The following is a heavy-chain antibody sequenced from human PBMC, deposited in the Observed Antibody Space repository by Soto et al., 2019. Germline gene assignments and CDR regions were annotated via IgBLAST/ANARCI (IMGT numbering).Heavy chain of an antibody. V-gene: IGHV5-51*01. CDR1: GYSFTTYW. D-gene: IGHD6-13*01. Sequence: GESLQISCQASGYSFTTYWIGWVRQMPGKGLEWMGIIYPGDSDTRYSPSFQGQVTIPADKSISTAYLQWSSLKASDSAMFYCARKDIAGNSVDFWGQGTLVTVSS. CDR3: ARKDIAGNSVDF. CDR2: IYPGDSDT. J-gene: IGHJ4*02.